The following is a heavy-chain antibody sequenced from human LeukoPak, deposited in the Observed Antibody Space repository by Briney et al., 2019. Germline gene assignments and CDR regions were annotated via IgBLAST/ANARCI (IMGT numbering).Heavy chain of an antibody. CDR1: GGTFSSYA. V-gene: IGHV1-69*04. Sequence: SVKVSCKASGGTFSSYAISWVRQAPGQGLEWMGRIIPILGIANYAQKFQGRVTITADKSTSTAYMELSSLRSEDTAVYYCARDLRRDTAMVTYYYYGMDVWGQGTTVTVSS. D-gene: IGHD5-18*01. CDR2: IIPILGIA. CDR3: ARDLRRDTAMVTYYYYGMDV. J-gene: IGHJ6*02.